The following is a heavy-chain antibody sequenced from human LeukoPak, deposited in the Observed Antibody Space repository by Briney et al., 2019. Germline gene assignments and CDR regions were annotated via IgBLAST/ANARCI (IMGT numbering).Heavy chain of an antibody. CDR1: GGSISSGGYY. D-gene: IGHD5-12*01. J-gene: IGHJ4*02. CDR3: ARTHIVATSLFDY. Sequence: SQTLSLTCTVSGGSISSGGYYWRWIRQHPGKGLEWIGYIYYSGSTYYNPSLKSRVTISVDTSKNQFSLKLSSVTAADTAVYYCARTHIVATSLFDYWGQGTLVTVSS. CDR2: IYYSGST. V-gene: IGHV4-31*03.